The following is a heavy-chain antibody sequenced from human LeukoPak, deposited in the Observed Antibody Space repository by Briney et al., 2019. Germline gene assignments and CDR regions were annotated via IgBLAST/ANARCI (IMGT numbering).Heavy chain of an antibody. Sequence: GGSLRLSCAASGLTFSTSAMSWVRQAPGRGLQWVSAISGSGDDTHYADSVKGRFTISRDNSKNTLYLQMNSLRAEDTAVYYCANSLWLASFDYWGQGTLVTVSS. CDR3: ANSLWLASFDY. CDR2: ISGSGDDT. D-gene: IGHD6-19*01. J-gene: IGHJ4*02. CDR1: GLTFSTSA. V-gene: IGHV3-23*01.